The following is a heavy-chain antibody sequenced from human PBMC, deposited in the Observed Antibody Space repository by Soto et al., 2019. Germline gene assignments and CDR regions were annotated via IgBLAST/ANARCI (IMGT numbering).Heavy chain of an antibody. V-gene: IGHV1-18*04. CDR3: AIYHLELFRFDY. D-gene: IGHD2-2*01. CDR1: YLSFTSHA. CDR2: ISLYNGNT. Sequence: GASVNVHCNAYYLSFTSHAISLLPQAPGQGLEWMGWISLYNGNTNYAQQFQGRVTMTTDTSTSTAYMELRSLRSDDTAMYFCAIYHLELFRFDYWGQGTLVTVSS. J-gene: IGHJ4*02.